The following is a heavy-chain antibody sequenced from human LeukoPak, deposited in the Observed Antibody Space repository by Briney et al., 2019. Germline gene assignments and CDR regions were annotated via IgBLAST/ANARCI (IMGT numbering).Heavy chain of an antibody. J-gene: IGHJ4*02. D-gene: IGHD1-26*01. CDR3: AKLPGIVGATTNFDY. Sequence: GGSLRLSCAASGFTFSSYAMSWVRRAPGKGLEWVSAISGSGGSTYYADSVKGRFTISRDNSKNTLYLQMNSLRAEDTAVYYCAKLPGIVGATTNFDYWGQGTLVTVSS. CDR2: ISGSGGST. V-gene: IGHV3-23*01. CDR1: GFTFSSYA.